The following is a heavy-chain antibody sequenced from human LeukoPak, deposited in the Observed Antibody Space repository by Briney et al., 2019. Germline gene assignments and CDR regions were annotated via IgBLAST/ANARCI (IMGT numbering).Heavy chain of an antibody. V-gene: IGHV1-18*01. CDR1: GYTFTSYA. J-gene: IGHJ3*02. CDR2: ISAYNGNT. Sequence: ASVKVSCKASGYTFTSYAMNWVRQAPGQGLEWMGWISAYNGNTELAQKFQGRVTLATDASTSTAYVELRSLTSDDTVVYFCARGGSRSRRGDDAFDIWGQGTMVTVSS. D-gene: IGHD3-10*01. CDR3: ARGGSRSRRGDDAFDI.